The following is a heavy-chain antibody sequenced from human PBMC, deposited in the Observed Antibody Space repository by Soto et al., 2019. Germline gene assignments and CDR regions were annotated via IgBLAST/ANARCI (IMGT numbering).Heavy chain of an antibody. CDR3: ARLYPGRFFDY. Sequence: QLQLQESGPGLVKPSETLSLTCTVSGGSISSSSYYWGWIRQPPGKGLEWIGSIYYSGSTYYIPSLKSRVTISVDTSKNQFSLKLSSVTAADTAVYYCARLYPGRFFDYWGQGTLVTVSS. CDR1: GGSISSSSYY. V-gene: IGHV4-39*01. CDR2: IYYSGST. J-gene: IGHJ4*02.